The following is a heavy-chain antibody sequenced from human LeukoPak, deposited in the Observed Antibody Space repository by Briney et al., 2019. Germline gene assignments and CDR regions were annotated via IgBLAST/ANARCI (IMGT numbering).Heavy chain of an antibody. D-gene: IGHD2-2*01. J-gene: IGHJ4*02. CDR1: GFTFSTYA. V-gene: IGHV3-30*18. CDR2: TSYDGTKK. CDR3: AKMGGGYCSSTSCPRPYFDY. Sequence: QPGRPLLLSCAASGFTFSTYAMHWVRQAPGKGRDWVAVTSYDGTKKYYADSVRGRFTISRDNAKNTVYLQMNTLRAEDTAMYYCAKMGGGYCSSTSCPRPYFDYWGQGTLVTVSS.